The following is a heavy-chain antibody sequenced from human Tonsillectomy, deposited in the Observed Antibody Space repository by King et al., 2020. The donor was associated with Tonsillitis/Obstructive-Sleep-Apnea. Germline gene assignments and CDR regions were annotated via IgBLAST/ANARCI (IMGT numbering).Heavy chain of an antibody. D-gene: IGHD1-26*01. J-gene: IGHJ5*02. CDR2: ISTYNDNT. CDR3: ARDWEPFNSDRFDP. CDR1: GYTFTTYG. V-gene: IGHV1-18*01. Sequence: QLVQSGAEVRKPGASVKVSCKASGYTFTTYGISWVRQAPGQGLEWMGWISTYNDNTNYAQKLQGRVTMTTDTSTSTAYMELRSLRSDDTAVYYCARDWEPFNSDRFDPWGQGTLVTVSS.